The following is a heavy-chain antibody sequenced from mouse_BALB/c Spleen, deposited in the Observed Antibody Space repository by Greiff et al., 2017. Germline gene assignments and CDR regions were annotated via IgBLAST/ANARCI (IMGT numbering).Heavy chain of an antibody. CDR3: ARSGYDPDGIFAY. CDR2: INPSTGYT. CDR1: GYTFTSYW. J-gene: IGHJ3*01. V-gene: IGHV1-7*01. Sequence: VQLQQSGAELAKPGASVKMSCKASGYTFTSYWMHWVKQRPGQGLEWIGYINPSTGYTEYNQKFKDKATLTADKSSSTAYMQLSSLTSEDSAVYYCARSGYDPDGIFAYWGQGTLVTVSA. D-gene: IGHD2-10*02.